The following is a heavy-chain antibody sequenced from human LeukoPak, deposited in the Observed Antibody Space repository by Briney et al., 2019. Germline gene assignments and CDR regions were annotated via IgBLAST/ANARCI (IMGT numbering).Heavy chain of an antibody. J-gene: IGHJ6*02. CDR2: IYYSGST. Sequence: PSETLSLTCTVSGVSISSGGYYWSWIRQHPGKGLEWIGYIYYSGSTYYNPSLKSRVTISVDTSKNQFSLKLSSVTAADTAVYYCARVDYYGMDVWGQGTTVTVSS. CDR3: ARVDYYGMDV. V-gene: IGHV4-31*03. CDR1: GVSISSGGYY.